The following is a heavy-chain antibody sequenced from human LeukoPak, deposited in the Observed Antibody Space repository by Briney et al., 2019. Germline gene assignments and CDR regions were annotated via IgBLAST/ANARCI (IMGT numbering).Heavy chain of an antibody. CDR1: GYTFTSFG. J-gene: IGHJ4*02. V-gene: IGHV1-18*01. CDR3: LSGYDLYY. D-gene: IGHD5-12*01. Sequence: ASVKVSCQASGYTFTSFGITWVRQAPGQGLEWMGWNSAYSGNTIYAQKLQGRVTMTTDTSTNTAYMELRSLRSDDTAVYYCLSGYDLYYWGQGTLVTVSS. CDR2: NSAYSGNT.